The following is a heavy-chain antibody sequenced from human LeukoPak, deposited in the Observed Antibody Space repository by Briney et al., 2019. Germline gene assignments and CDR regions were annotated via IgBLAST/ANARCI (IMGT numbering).Heavy chain of an antibody. CDR2: ISGYNGNM. J-gene: IGHJ4*02. V-gene: IGHV1-18*01. Sequence: RASVKVSCRASGYTLTSYGISWVRQAPGQGLEWMGWISGYNGNMKYVQKFQGRVTMTTDTSTSTAYMELRSLTSDDTAIYYCARDDYRDYGGPFYYWGQGSLVTVSS. CDR1: GYTLTSYG. D-gene: IGHD4-17*01. CDR3: ARDDYRDYGGPFYY.